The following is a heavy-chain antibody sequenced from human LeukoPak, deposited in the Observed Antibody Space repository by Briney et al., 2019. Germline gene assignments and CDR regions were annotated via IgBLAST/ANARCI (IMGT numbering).Heavy chain of an antibody. Sequence: GGPLNSSCEASGFTFSDYNMSGIRQAPGKGLEWLSYISKNGKTIYYADSVKGRFTISRDNAKKSVYLQMNSLRAEDTAVYYCATTGLLGDIPWGQGTLVTVSS. V-gene: IGHV3-11*01. J-gene: IGHJ5*02. CDR1: GFTFSDYN. D-gene: IGHD2-21*01. CDR3: ATTGLLGDIP. CDR2: ISKNGKTI.